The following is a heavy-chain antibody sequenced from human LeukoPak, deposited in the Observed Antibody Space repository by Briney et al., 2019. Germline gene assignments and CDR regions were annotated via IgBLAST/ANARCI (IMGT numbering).Heavy chain of an antibody. J-gene: IGHJ4*03. D-gene: IGHD1-1*01. CDR3: ARGPTISETGYFDY. CDR2: INHRGDT. Sequence: KPSETLSLTCAVYGGSFSTYYWSWIRQSPGKGLEWIAEINHRGDTNYNPSVKSRVTISVETSKNQFSLKVRSLTAADTAVYYCARGPTISETGYFDYWGQGTLVTVSS. V-gene: IGHV4-34*01. CDR1: GGSFSTYY.